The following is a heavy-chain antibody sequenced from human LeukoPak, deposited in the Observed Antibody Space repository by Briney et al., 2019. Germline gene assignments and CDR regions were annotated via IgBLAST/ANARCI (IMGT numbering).Heavy chain of an antibody. CDR3: ARGGFGAPFYYYYYMDV. Sequence: SETLSLTCAVYGGSFSGYYWSWIRQPPGKGLEWIGEINHSGSTNYNPSLKSRVTILVDTSKNQFSLKLSSVTAADTAVYYCARGGFGAPFYYYYYMDVWGKGTTVTVSS. J-gene: IGHJ6*03. V-gene: IGHV4-34*01. D-gene: IGHD3-10*01. CDR1: GGSFSGYY. CDR2: INHSGST.